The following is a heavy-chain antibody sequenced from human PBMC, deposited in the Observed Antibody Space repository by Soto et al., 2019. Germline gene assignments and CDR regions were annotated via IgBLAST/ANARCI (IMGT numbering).Heavy chain of an antibody. D-gene: IGHD3-10*01. Sequence: RSLTCTVSGGSVNSGGYHWSWIRQHPGKGLEWIGDIYYSGSTYYNPSLKSRVTISIDTSTNHFSLHLSALTAADTAVYYCAREGTITMVRGVIFYYYGMDVWGQGTTVTVSS. CDR3: AREGTITMVRGVIFYYYGMDV. V-gene: IGHV4-31*03. CDR1: GGSVNSGGYH. J-gene: IGHJ6*02. CDR2: IYYSGST.